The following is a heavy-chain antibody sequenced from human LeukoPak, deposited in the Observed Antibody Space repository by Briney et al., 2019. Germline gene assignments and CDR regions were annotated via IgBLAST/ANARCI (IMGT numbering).Heavy chain of an antibody. CDR1: GFNFNNYA. Sequence: GGSLRLSCATSGFNFNNYALTWVRQAAGKGLEWVSAINDDGTKTYYAQSVKGRFTISRDNSKSTVYLQMNSLRGEDTALYYCGKDWKVESWGQGTLVTVSS. J-gene: IGHJ4*02. D-gene: IGHD1-1*01. CDR3: GKDWKVES. V-gene: IGHV3-23*01. CDR2: INDDGTKT.